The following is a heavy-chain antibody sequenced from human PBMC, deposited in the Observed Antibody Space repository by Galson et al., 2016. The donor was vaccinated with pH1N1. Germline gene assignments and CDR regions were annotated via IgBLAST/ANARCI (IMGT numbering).Heavy chain of an antibody. CDR3: ATEYRGSYYGPRYFDR. CDR1: GYTLSELA. Sequence: SVKVSCKVSGYTLSELAIHWVRQTPGKGLEWMGGFDPEDDKPFYAQTFEGRVTMTQDTSTDTAYMQLSSLTSDDAAVYYCATEYRGSYYGPRYFDRWGLGTLVSVFS. D-gene: IGHD1-26*01. V-gene: IGHV1-24*01. CDR2: FDPEDDKP. J-gene: IGHJ2*01.